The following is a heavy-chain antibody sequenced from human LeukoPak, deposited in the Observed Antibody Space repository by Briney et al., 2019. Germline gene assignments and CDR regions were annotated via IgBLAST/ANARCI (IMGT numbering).Heavy chain of an antibody. Sequence: GRSLRPSCAASGFTFSSYGMHWVRQAPGKGLEWVAVIWYDGSNKYYADSVKGRFTISRDNSKNTLYLQMNSLRAEDTAVYYCAKAGVVPAASSFPYYFDYWGQGTLVTVSS. D-gene: IGHD2-2*01. CDR2: IWYDGSNK. J-gene: IGHJ4*02. CDR3: AKAGVVPAASSFPYYFDY. CDR1: GFTFSSYG. V-gene: IGHV3-33*06.